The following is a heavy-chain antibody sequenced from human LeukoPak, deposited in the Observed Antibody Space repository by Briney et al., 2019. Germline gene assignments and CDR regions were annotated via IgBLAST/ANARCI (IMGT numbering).Heavy chain of an antibody. Sequence: SETLSLTCTVSGGSISSSSYYWGWIRQPPGKGLEWIGSIYYSGSTYYNPSLKSRVTISVDTSKNQFSLKLSSVTAADTAVYYCASASHFNYYGSGSYYNVDAFDIWGQGTMVTVSS. CDR2: IYYSGST. CDR1: GGSISSSSYY. CDR3: ASASHFNYYGSGSYYNVDAFDI. D-gene: IGHD3-10*01. V-gene: IGHV4-39*07. J-gene: IGHJ3*02.